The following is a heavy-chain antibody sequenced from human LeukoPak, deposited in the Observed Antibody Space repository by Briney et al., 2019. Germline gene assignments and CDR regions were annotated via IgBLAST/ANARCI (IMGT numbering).Heavy chain of an antibody. CDR3: VRYCSTSTCYTRAVDY. Sequence: SSETLSLTCTVSGYSITSGYNWAWIRQPPGKVLEWIGSIYHSGSAYYNPSLKSRVTISVDTSKNQFSLKLSSVTAADTAVYYCVRYCSTSTCYTRAVDYWGQGTLVTVSS. CDR1: GYSITSGYN. J-gene: IGHJ4*02. D-gene: IGHD2-2*02. V-gene: IGHV4-38-2*02. CDR2: IYHSGSA.